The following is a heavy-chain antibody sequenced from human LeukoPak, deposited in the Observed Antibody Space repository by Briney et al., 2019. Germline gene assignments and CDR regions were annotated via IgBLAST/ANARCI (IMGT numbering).Heavy chain of an antibody. J-gene: IGHJ4*02. Sequence: SGTLSLTCTVSGYSIRSGYYWGWIRQPPGKGLEWIGSIDHSGSTYYIPSLKSRVTISVDTSKNQFSLKLSSVTAADTAVYYCARDLSYCSGGSCYSSGYWGQGTLVTVSS. CDR2: IDHSGST. CDR1: GYSIRSGYY. V-gene: IGHV4-38-2*02. D-gene: IGHD2-15*01. CDR3: ARDLSYCSGGSCYSSGY.